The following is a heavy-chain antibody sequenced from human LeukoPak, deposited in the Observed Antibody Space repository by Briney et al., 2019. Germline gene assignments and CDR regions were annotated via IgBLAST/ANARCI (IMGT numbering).Heavy chain of an antibody. CDR3: ARDGSSAAYYYYMDV. J-gene: IGHJ6*03. CDR2: INPNSGGT. CDR1: GFTFSGYY. D-gene: IGHD6-6*01. Sequence: ASVKVSCKASGFTFSGYYMHWVRQAPGQGFEWMGWINPNSGGTNFAQKFQGRVTMTRDTSISTAYMELSRLRSDDTAVYYCARDGSSAAYYYYMDVWGKGTTVTISS. V-gene: IGHV1-2*02.